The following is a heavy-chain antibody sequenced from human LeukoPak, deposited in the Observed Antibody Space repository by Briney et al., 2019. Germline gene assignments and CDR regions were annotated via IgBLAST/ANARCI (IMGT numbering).Heavy chain of an antibody. V-gene: IGHV3-49*03. CDR2: ISGGTT. Sequence: GGSQRLSCTASGFTIGDYLMSWFRQAPGKGLEWIGFISGGTTEYAASVKGRFTSSRDDSTSIAYLQMNSLTTEDTAVYYCSRGSGWLSVYWGQGTLVTVSS. D-gene: IGHD6-19*01. CDR1: GFTIGDYL. CDR3: SRGSGWLSVY. J-gene: IGHJ4*02.